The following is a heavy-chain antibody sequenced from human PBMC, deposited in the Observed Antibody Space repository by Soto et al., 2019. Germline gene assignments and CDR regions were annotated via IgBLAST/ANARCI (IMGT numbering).Heavy chain of an antibody. CDR1: GYTFSTSG. CDR3: ASAGAAPYYYYGMEV. D-gene: IGHD2-15*01. CDR2: ISTYNGAT. J-gene: IGHJ6*02. V-gene: IGHV1-18*01. Sequence: QVQLVQSGAEVRKPGASVKVSCKASGYTFSTSGMSWLRQAPGQGLEWMGWISTYNGATNDAPKFQDRVTMTSDTSTSTVYMELRSLRSDDTAVYYCASAGAAPYYYYGMEVWCPGTRVSVSS.